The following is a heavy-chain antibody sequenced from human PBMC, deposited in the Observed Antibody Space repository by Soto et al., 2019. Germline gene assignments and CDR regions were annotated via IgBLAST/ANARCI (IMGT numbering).Heavy chain of an antibody. D-gene: IGHD2-21*01. CDR3: ARGVFGQPDS. CDR2: IYSGGST. CDR1: GIIVKSNY. Sequence: EVQLVESGGGLVQPGGSLRLSCAASGIIVKSNYMNWVRQAPGKGLEWVSIIYSGGSTYYADSVKGRFTLSRHDSKDTLYLQMSSLRSEDTATYYCARGVFGQPDSWGQGTLVIVSS. V-gene: IGHV3-53*04. J-gene: IGHJ5*01.